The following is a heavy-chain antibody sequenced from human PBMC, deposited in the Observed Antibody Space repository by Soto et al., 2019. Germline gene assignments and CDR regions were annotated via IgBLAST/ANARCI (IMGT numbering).Heavy chain of an antibody. V-gene: IGHV4-4*02. Sequence: SETRSRTCAVSGGSVNTCYWWRWVRQSPGKGLRWIGEFHRSGTTNCILSPISRHTESVDKSCNHFSLELTSVAAADTDVYDSPRGGTYRWVYWGQGTRVTVCS. J-gene: IGHJ4*02. CDR1: GGSVNTCYW. D-gene: IGHD2-8*01. CDR3: PRGGTYRWVY. CDR2: FHRSGTT.